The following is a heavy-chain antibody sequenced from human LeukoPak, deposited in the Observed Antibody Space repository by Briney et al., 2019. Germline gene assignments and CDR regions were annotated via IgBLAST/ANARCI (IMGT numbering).Heavy chain of an antibody. CDR2: TKQDGSQK. D-gene: IGHD2-21*02. CDR1: GFTFTSYW. CDR3: ARDRGDRVFDY. J-gene: IGHJ4*02. Sequence: GGSLRLSCATSGFTFTSYWMSWVRQAPGKGLEGVAITKQDGSQKYYVDSVKGRFTISSDNAKDSLYLQLNSLRAEDTAVYYCARDRGDRVFDYRGQGTLVTVSS. V-gene: IGHV3-7*01.